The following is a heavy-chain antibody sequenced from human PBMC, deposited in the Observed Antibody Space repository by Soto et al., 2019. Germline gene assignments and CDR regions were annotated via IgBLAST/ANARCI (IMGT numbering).Heavy chain of an antibody. CDR3: ARAHTLGYYDFWSGYFPDY. J-gene: IGHJ4*02. CDR1: GFTFSSYA. Sequence: SLRLSCAASGFTFSSYAMHWVRQAPGKGLEWVAVISYDGSNKYYADSVKGRFTISRDNSKNTLYLQMNSLRAEDTAVYYCARAHTLGYYDFWSGYFPDYWGQGTLVTVSS. CDR2: ISYDGSNK. D-gene: IGHD3-3*01. V-gene: IGHV3-30-3*01.